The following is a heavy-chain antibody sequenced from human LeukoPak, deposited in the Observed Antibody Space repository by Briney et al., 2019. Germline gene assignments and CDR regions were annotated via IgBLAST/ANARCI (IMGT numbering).Heavy chain of an antibody. Sequence: PSQTLPLTCTVSGGSISSGSYYWSWIRQPAGKGLEWIGRIYTSGSTNYNPSLKSRVTISVDTSKNQFSLKLSSVTAADTAVYYCARDHYDFWRGYYRENWFDPWGQGTLVTVSS. CDR3: ARDHYDFWRGYYRENWFDP. V-gene: IGHV4-61*02. J-gene: IGHJ5*02. CDR2: IYTSGST. D-gene: IGHD3-3*01. CDR1: GGSISSGSYY.